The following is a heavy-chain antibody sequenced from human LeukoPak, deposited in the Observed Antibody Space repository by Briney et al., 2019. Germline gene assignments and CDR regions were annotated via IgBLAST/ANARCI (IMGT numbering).Heavy chain of an antibody. CDR2: ISSSSSYI. D-gene: IGHD6-19*01. J-gene: IGHJ6*03. V-gene: IGHV3-21*01. Sequence: GGSLRLSCAASGFTFSSYSMNWVRQAPGKGLEWVSSISSSSSYIYYADSVKGRFTISRDNAKNSLYLQMNSLRAEDTAVYYCARVYSSGWDYYYYMDVWGKGTTVTISS. CDR3: ARVYSSGWDYYYYMDV. CDR1: GFTFSSYS.